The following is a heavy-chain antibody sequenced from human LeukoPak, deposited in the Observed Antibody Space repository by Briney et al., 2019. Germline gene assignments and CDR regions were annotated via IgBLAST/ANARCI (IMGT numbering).Heavy chain of an antibody. D-gene: IGHD3-16*01. CDR1: GFTFSSYG. J-gene: IGHJ4*02. Sequence: PGGSLRLSCAASGFTFSSYGMHGVRQAPGKGLEWVAFIRYDGSNKYYADSVKGRFTISRDNSKNTLYLQMNSLRAEDTAVYYCAKDPPRGYYFDYWGQGTLVTVSS. CDR3: AKDPPRGYYFDY. V-gene: IGHV3-30*02. CDR2: IRYDGSNK.